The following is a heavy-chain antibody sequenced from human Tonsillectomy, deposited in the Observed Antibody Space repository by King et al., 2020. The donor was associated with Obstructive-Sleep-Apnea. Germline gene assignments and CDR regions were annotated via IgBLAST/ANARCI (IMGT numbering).Heavy chain of an antibody. Sequence: VQLVESGAEVKKPGASVKVSCKVSGYTLTELSMHWVRQAPGKGLEWMGGFDPKDGETIYAQKFQGRVTMTEDTSTDTAYMELSSLRSEDTAVYYCATAVVGYYYDSSAILRLPFDPWGQGTLVTVSS. D-gene: IGHD3-22*01. J-gene: IGHJ5*02. V-gene: IGHV1-24*01. CDR3: ATAVVGYYYDSSAILRLPFDP. CDR2: FDPKDGET. CDR1: GYTLTELS.